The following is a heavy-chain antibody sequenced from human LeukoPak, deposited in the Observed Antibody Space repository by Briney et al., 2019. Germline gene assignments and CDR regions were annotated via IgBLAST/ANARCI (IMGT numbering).Heavy chain of an antibody. D-gene: IGHD1-26*01. J-gene: IGHJ4*02. CDR2: IYYSGST. Sequence: PSETLSLTCSVFGASLSSSSNYWGWIRQPPGKGLEWIGSIYYSGSTSYNPSFKSRVTISAGTSNRQFSLELSSVTAADTAVYYCARNTGSYIDYWGQGTLVTVSS. CDR3: ARNTGSYIDY. CDR1: GASLSSSSNY. V-gene: IGHV4-39*01.